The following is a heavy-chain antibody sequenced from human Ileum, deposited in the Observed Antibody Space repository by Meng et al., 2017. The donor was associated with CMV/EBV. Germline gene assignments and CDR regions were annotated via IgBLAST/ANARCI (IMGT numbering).Heavy chain of an antibody. J-gene: IGHJ4*02. D-gene: IGHD3-3*01. CDR3: ARASPQRRFLSY. CDR2: INHRGNT. CDR1: GSAFSDYY. Sequence: QVQIQQRGVGLVKPSGTLSLMCAVQGSAFSDYYWTWIRPFPGKGLEWIGEINHRGNTNYNPSLKSRVTISIDTSRNQFSLKLASVTATDKAVYYCARASPQRRFLSYWGQGTLVTVSS. V-gene: IGHV4-34*01.